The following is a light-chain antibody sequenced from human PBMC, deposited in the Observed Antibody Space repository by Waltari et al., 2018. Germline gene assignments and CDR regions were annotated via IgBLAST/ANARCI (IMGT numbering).Light chain of an antibody. CDR2: RDN. V-gene: IGLV3-1*01. CDR1: KVGDKS. Sequence: SYEVTQPPSVSVSPGQTATIHCSGDKVGDKSVCWYQQKAGQSPVLLIYRDNMRPSGIPERFSGSNSGNTATLTISGTQALDEADYHCQAWDSGIVFGGGTKLTVL. CDR3: QAWDSGIV. J-gene: IGLJ2*01.